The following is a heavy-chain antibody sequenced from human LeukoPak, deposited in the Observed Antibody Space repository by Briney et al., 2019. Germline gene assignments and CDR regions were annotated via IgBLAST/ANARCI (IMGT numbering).Heavy chain of an antibody. CDR3: ARDPYSGSYGNYYYYFMDV. J-gene: IGHJ6*03. CDR2: ITSGSSYR. D-gene: IGHD1-26*01. Sequence: PGGSLRLSCAASGFTFSSYNMNWVRQAPGKGLEWVSSITSGSSYRFYADSVKGRFTISRDNAKNSLYLQMNSLRAGDTAVYYCARDPYSGSYGNYYYYFMDVWGKGTTVTISS. CDR1: GFTFSSYN. V-gene: IGHV3-21*01.